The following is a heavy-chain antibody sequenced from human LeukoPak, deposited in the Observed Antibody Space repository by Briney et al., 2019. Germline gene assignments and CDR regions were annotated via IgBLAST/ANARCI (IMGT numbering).Heavy chain of an antibody. V-gene: IGHV3-30*02. CDR1: GFTFSSYG. CDR2: IRYDGSNK. CDR3: ASGLTAMADFDY. D-gene: IGHD5-18*01. J-gene: IGHJ4*02. Sequence: GGSLRLSCAASGFTFSSYGMHWVRQAPGKGLEWVAFIRYDGSNKYYADSVKGRFTISRDNSKNTLYLQMSSLRAEDTAVYYCASGLTAMADFDYWGQGTLVTVSS.